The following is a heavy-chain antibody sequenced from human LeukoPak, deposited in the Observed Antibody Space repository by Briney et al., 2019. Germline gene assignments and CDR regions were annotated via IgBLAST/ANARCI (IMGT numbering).Heavy chain of an antibody. CDR2: IYYSGST. CDR3: ARVADSSRHHFDY. J-gene: IGHJ4*02. V-gene: IGHV4-61*05. Sequence: RASETLSLTCTVSGGSISSSSYYWGWIRQPPGKGLEWIGYIYYSGSTNYNPSLKSRVTISVDTSKNQFSLKLSSVTAADTAVYYCARVADSSRHHFDYWGQGTLVTVSS. CDR1: GGSISSSSYY. D-gene: IGHD3-22*01.